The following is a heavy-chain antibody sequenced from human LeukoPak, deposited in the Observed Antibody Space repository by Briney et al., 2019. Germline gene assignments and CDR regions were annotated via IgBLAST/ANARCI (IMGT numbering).Heavy chain of an antibody. Sequence: PGGSLKLSCAASGFALGPGGMHWVRQAPGKGLEWVAFIRYDGSNKYYADSVKGRFTISRDNSKNTLYLQMNSLRAEDTAVYYCAKDPRYGSGSYYDYFDYWGQGTLVTVSS. CDR1: GFALGPGG. J-gene: IGHJ4*02. V-gene: IGHV3-30*02. CDR2: IRYDGSNK. D-gene: IGHD3-10*01. CDR3: AKDPRYGSGSYYDYFDY.